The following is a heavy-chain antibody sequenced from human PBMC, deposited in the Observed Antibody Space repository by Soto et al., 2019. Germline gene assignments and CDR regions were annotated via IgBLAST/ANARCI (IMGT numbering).Heavy chain of an antibody. Sequence: QGQLQLWGAGLLKPSETLSLTCAVYGGFVSSGSYYWSWIPQPPGKGLEWIGEMSHSGGTHFNPSLKSRVTISVDTSKNQFSLKMSSVTAADTALYYCARVERGTATTVVDAFDIWGPGTMVTVSS. J-gene: IGHJ3*02. CDR3: ARVERGTATTVVDAFDI. CDR2: MSHSGGT. CDR1: GGFVSSGSYY. D-gene: IGHD1-1*01. V-gene: IGHV4-34*01.